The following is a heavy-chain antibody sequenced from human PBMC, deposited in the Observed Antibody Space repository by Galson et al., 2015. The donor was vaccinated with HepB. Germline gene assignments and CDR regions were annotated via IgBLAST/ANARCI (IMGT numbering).Heavy chain of an antibody. D-gene: IGHD6-13*01. Sequence: SLRLSCAASGFTFSSYSMNWARQAPGKGLEWVSSISSSSSYIYYADSVKGRFTISRDNAKNSLYLQMNSLRAEDTAVYYCARDQAAAGIDAFDIWGQGTMVTVSS. CDR2: ISSSSSYI. CDR3: ARDQAAAGIDAFDI. J-gene: IGHJ3*02. CDR1: GFTFSSYS. V-gene: IGHV3-21*01.